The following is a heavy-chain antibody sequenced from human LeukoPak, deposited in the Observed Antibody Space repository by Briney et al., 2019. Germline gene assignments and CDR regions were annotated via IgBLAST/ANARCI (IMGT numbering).Heavy chain of an antibody. J-gene: IGHJ4*02. CDR2: ISGSGGST. D-gene: IGHD2-15*01. CDR3: AKGAGYCSGGSCDNPVY. CDR1: GFTFSSYG. Sequence: GGSLRLSCAASGFTFSSYGMSWVRQAPGKGLEWVSAISGSGGSTYYADSVKGRFTISRDNSKNTLYLQMNSLRAEDTAVYYCAKGAGYCSGGSCDNPVYWGQGTLVTVSS. V-gene: IGHV3-23*01.